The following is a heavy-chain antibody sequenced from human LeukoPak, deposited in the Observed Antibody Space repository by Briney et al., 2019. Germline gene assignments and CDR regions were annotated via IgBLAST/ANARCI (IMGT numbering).Heavy chain of an antibody. D-gene: IGHD6-13*01. Sequence: ESLSLTCNVSGGSISGSRRYWGWARQPPGGGLEWIGSIHYIGTTYYNASLQSRLTISVDNSQNQFSLKLKSVTAADTSMYYCTRGLSWASDTGDSWGQGTLVSAS. CDR3: TRGLSWASDTGDS. CDR1: GGSISGSRRY. CDR2: IHYIGTT. V-gene: IGHV4-39*01. J-gene: IGHJ5*01.